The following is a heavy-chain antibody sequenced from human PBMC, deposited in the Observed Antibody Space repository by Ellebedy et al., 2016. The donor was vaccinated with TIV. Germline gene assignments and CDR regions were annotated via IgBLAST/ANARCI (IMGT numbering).Heavy chain of an antibody. CDR1: GASISSYY. CDR3: GRGEWVGESPPPWFDP. V-gene: IGHV4-59*01. CDR2: IYYSGST. J-gene: IGHJ5*02. Sequence: MPSETLSLTCIVSGASISSYYWTWIRQPPGKGLEWIGYIYYSGSTNYNPSLKSRVTISVHTSKNQFSLKLTSVTAADTAVYYCGRGEWVGESPPPWFDPWGLGTLVTVSS. D-gene: IGHD3-10*01.